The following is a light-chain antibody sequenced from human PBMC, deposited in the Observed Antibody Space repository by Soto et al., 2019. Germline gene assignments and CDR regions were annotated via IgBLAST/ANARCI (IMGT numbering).Light chain of an antibody. J-gene: IGKJ4*01. CDR1: QSVSGTY. CDR3: QYYGSSPRVT. CDR2: GAS. Sequence: EIVLTQSPGTLSLSPGERATLSCRASQSVSGTYLTWYQQKPGQAPRRLIYGASIRATGIPDRFSGSGSGTDFTLTISRLEPEDFAVHYCQYYGSSPRVTFGGGTKVEIK. V-gene: IGKV3-20*01.